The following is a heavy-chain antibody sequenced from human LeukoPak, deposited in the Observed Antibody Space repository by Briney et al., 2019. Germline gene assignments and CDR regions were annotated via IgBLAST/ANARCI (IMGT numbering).Heavy chain of an antibody. Sequence: SSETLSLTCAVYGGSFSGYYWSWIRQPPGKGLEWIGEINHSGSTNYNPSLKSRVTISVDTSKNQFSLKLTSVTAADTAVYYCARGNVVVEDYYYYGMDAWGQGTTVTVSS. CDR1: GGSFSGYY. J-gene: IGHJ6*02. D-gene: IGHD2-15*01. V-gene: IGHV4-34*01. CDR2: INHSGST. CDR3: ARGNVVVEDYYYYGMDA.